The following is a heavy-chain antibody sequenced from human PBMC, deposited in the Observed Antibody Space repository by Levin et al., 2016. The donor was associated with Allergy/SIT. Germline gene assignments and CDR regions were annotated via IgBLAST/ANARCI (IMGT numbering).Heavy chain of an antibody. V-gene: IGHV1-18*01. D-gene: IGHD1-26*01. CDR3: ARLEWELLGFDY. J-gene: IGHJ4*02. CDR2: ISAYNGNT. Sequence: WVRQAPGQGLEWMGWISAYNGNTNYAQKLQGRVTMTTDTSTSTAYMELRSLRSDDTAVYYCARLEWELLGFDYWGQGTLVTVSS.